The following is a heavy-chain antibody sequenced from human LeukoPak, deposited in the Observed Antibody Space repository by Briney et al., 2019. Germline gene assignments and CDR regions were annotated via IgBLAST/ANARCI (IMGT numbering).Heavy chain of an antibody. V-gene: IGHV1-8*01. Sequence: ASVKVSCKASGYTFTSYDINWVRQATGQGLEWMGWMNSNSGNTGYAQKFQGRVTMTRNTSISTAYMELSSLRSEDTAVYYCASLAVAEVRNAFDIWGQGTMVTVSS. CDR1: GYTFTSYD. J-gene: IGHJ3*02. CDR3: ASLAVAEVRNAFDI. D-gene: IGHD6-19*01. CDR2: MNSNSGNT.